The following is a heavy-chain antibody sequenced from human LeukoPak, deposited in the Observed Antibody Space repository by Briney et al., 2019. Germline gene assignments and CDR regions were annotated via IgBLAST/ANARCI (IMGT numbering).Heavy chain of an antibody. Sequence: ASVKVSCKVSGYTLTELSMHWVRQAPGKGLERMGGFDPEDGETIYAQKFQGRVTMTEDTSTDTAYMELSSLRSEDTAVYYCATGVGATTYYYGMDVWGQGTTVTVSS. D-gene: IGHD1-26*01. V-gene: IGHV1-24*01. J-gene: IGHJ6*02. CDR3: ATGVGATTYYYGMDV. CDR2: FDPEDGET. CDR1: GYTLTELS.